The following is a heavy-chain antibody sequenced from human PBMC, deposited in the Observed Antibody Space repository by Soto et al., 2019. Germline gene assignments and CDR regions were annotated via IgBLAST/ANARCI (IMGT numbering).Heavy chain of an antibody. V-gene: IGHV3-30*18. CDR2: ISTDGSDK. CDR1: GFTFNHYG. D-gene: IGHD6-13*01. CDR3: AKDQGIAASHGID. Sequence: QVQLVESGGGVVQPGRSLGLYCAASGFTFNHYGMHWVRQAPGKGLEWVAAISTDGSDKYYADSVKGSLTISRDNSKNTLYLQMNSLRAEDTAVYYCAKDQGIAASHGIDWGQGTMVTVSS. J-gene: IGHJ3*01.